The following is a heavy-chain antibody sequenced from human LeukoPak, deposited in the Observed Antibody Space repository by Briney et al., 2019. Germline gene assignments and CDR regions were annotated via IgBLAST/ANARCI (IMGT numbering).Heavy chain of an antibody. CDR3: AKDYDYYGSGSYLYYFDY. D-gene: IGHD3-10*01. CDR2: ISYDGSNK. CDR1: GFTFDDHA. J-gene: IGHJ4*02. Sequence: GGSLRLSCAASGFTFDDHAMHWVRQAPGKGLEWVAVISYDGSNKYYADSVKGRFTISRDNSKNTLYLQMNSLRAEDTAVYYCAKDYDYYGSGSYLYYFDYWGQGTLVTVSS. V-gene: IGHV3-30*18.